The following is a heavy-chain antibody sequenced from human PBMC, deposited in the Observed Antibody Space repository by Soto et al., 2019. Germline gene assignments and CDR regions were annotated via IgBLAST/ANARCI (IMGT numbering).Heavy chain of an antibody. CDR1: GYTFTSYA. V-gene: IGHV1-18*01. Sequence: QVQLVQSGAEVKKPGASLKVSCKASGYTFTSYAISRVRQAPGQGLEWMGWISTYYGNTNYAQILQRRVTMTTDTSTNTAYMELRSLRSDDTAVYYCARHSVAEYYFDYWGQGTLVTVSS. D-gene: IGHD6-6*01. CDR3: ARHSVAEYYFDY. CDR2: ISTYYGNT. J-gene: IGHJ4*02.